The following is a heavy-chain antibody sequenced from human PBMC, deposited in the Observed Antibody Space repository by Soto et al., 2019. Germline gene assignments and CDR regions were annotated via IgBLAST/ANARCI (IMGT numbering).Heavy chain of an antibody. D-gene: IGHD3-22*01. CDR3: AKDDPGSGWLSDY. Sequence: QPGGSPRRACAASGFTFRVYAMTWVLQAPGKGLEWVSTISGNGGTSYADFVRGRFTISRDNSKNTLYLQMNSLRAEDTAVYYCAKDDPGSGWLSDYWGQGTLVTVYS. J-gene: IGHJ4*02. V-gene: IGHV3-23*01. CDR2: ISGNGGT. CDR1: GFTFRVYA.